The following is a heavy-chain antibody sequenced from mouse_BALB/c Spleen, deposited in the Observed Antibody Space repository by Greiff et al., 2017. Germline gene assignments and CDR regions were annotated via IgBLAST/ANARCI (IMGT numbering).Heavy chain of an antibody. CDR1: GFNIKDTY. D-gene: IGHD2-4*01. J-gene: IGHJ2*01. CDR3: AREDGLRQGFDY. CDR2: IDPANGNT. Sequence: VQLQQSGAELVKPGASVKLSCTASGFNIKDTYMHWVKQRPEQGLEWIGRIDPANGNTKYDPKFQGKATITADTSSNTAYLQLSSLTSEDTAVYYCAREDGLRQGFDYWGQGTTLTVSS. V-gene: IGHV14-3*02.